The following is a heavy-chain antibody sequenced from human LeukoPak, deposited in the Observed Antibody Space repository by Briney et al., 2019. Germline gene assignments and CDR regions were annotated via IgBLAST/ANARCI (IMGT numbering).Heavy chain of an antibody. CDR1: GYSFTSYW. V-gene: IGHV5-51*01. J-gene: IGHJ3*02. Sequence: GESLKISCKGSGYSFTSYWIGWVRQMPGKGLEWMGIIYPGDSDTRYSPSFQGQVTILADKSISTAYLQWSSLKASDTAMYYCARGSDFWSGPHDAFDIWGQGTMVTVSS. CDR2: IYPGDSDT. D-gene: IGHD3-3*01. CDR3: ARGSDFWSGPHDAFDI.